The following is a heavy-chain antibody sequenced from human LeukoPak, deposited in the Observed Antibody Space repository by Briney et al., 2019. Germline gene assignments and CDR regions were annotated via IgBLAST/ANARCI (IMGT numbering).Heavy chain of an antibody. CDR1: GGSISSYS. D-gene: IGHD1-26*01. CDR3: ARESGIWDPRIDY. V-gene: IGHV3-21*01. Sequence: PSETLSLTCTASGGSISSYSMNWVRQAPGKGLEWVSSISSSSSYIYYADSVKGRFTISRDNAKNSLYLQMNSLRAEDTAVYYCARESGIWDPRIDYWGQGTLVTVSS. J-gene: IGHJ4*02. CDR2: ISSSSSYI.